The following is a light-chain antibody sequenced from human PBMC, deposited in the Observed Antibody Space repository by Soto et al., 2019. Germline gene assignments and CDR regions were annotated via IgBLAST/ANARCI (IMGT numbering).Light chain of an antibody. CDR1: QGISSY. CDR3: QQLLSYPIT. V-gene: IGKV1-9*01. CDR2: AAS. Sequence: DIQLTQSPSFLSASVGDRVTITCRASQGISSYLAWYQQKTGKAPKLLMYAASTLQSGVPLRFRGSGSGTSFTLTISSLQPEDFETYYCQQLLSYPITFGQGTRLEIK. J-gene: IGKJ5*01.